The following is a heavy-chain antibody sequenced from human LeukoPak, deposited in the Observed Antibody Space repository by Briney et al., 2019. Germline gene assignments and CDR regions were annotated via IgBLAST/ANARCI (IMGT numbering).Heavy chain of an antibody. Sequence: PRGSLRLSCAASGFTFSSDWMHWVRQAPGEGLVWVSRINHNGVSRAYAGFVKGRFTISRDDARGTVYLQMDSLSADDTAVYYCARVPGYVGYFYGMDVWGQGTTVTVSS. J-gene: IGHJ6*02. CDR3: ARVPGYVGYFYGMDV. CDR1: GFTFSSDW. CDR2: INHNGVSR. D-gene: IGHD2-15*01. V-gene: IGHV3-74*01.